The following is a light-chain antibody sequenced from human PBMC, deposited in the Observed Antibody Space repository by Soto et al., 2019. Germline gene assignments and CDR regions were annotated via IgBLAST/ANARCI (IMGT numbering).Light chain of an antibody. Sequence: IQMTQSPSSLSASVGDRVTITCRASQGINHYLAWFQQKPGKVPKLLIYATSTLQSGVPSRFSGSGFGTDFTLTISSLQPEDVATYYCQKHNSAPLFFGPGTKVD. CDR2: ATS. CDR1: QGINHY. V-gene: IGKV1-27*01. CDR3: QKHNSAPLF. J-gene: IGKJ3*01.